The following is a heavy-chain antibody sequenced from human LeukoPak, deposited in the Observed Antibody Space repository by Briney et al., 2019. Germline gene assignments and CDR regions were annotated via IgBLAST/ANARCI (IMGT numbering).Heavy chain of an antibody. J-gene: IGHJ4*02. V-gene: IGHV1-69*13. CDR2: IIPIFGTA. CDR1: GGTFSSYA. D-gene: IGHD5-24*01. Sequence: SVKVSCKASGGTFSSYAISWVRQAPGQGLEWMGGIIPIFGTANYAQKFQGRVTITADESTSTAYMELSSLRSEDTAVYYCAGSGDGYNYFDYWGQGTLVTVSS. CDR3: AGSGDGYNYFDY.